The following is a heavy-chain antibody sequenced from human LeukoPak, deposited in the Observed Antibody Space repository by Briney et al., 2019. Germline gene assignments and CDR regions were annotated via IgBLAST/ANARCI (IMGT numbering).Heavy chain of an antibody. CDR3: AKRLNSGSYFDY. V-gene: IGHV3-53*01. Sequence: GGSLRLSCAASGFTVSSNYMSWVRQAPGKGLEWVSVIYSGGSTYYADSVKGRFTISRDNSKNTLYLQMTSLRAEDTALYYCAKRLNSGSYFDYWGQGTLVTVSS. CDR2: IYSGGST. D-gene: IGHD6-25*01. CDR1: GFTVSSNY. J-gene: IGHJ4*02.